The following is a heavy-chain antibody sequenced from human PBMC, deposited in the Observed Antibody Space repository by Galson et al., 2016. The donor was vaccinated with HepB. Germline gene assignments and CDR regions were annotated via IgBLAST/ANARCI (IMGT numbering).Heavy chain of an antibody. Sequence: SLRLSCAPSGFAFNTSAMNWVRQAPGKGLEWVAGVSGHAGSTYYADSVKGRFAISRDNSKNTLFLQMNGLRADDTAVYYCAKANIIMVTLGIYLDTWGPGTLVTVSS. J-gene: IGHJ5*02. CDR3: AKANIIMVTLGIYLDT. V-gene: IGHV3-23*01. CDR2: VSGHAGST. CDR1: GFAFNTSA. D-gene: IGHD2/OR15-2a*01.